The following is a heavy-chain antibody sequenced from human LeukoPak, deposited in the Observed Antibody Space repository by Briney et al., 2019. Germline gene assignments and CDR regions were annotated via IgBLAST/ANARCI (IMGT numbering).Heavy chain of an antibody. CDR3: VRSPIGASAY. D-gene: IGHD3-10*01. CDR2: ISPNNGDT. J-gene: IGHJ4*02. V-gene: IGHV1-2*02. CDR1: GYTFTDSY. Sequence: ASVKVSCKPSGYTFTDSYIHWVRQAPGVGLQWMGWISPNNGDTKYAEDFRDRVTMTRDTSINTAYMELTGLTPGDTAVYYCVRSPIGASAYWGRGTLVTVSS.